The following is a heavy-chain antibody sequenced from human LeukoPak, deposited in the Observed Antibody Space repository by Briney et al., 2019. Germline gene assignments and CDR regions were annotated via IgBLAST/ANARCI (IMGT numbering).Heavy chain of an antibody. V-gene: IGHV4-59*11. J-gene: IGHJ4*02. CDR3: ARVSSGWTFDY. Sequence: PSETLSLTCTVSGGSISSHYWSWIRQPPGKGLEWIGYIYYSGSTNYNPSLKSRVTISVDTSKNQFSLKLSSVTAAGTAVYYCARVSSGWTFDYWGQGTLVTVSS. CDR1: GGSISSHY. D-gene: IGHD6-19*01. CDR2: IYYSGST.